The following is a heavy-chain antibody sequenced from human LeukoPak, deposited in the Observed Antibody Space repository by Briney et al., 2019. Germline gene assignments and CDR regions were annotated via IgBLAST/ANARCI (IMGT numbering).Heavy chain of an antibody. V-gene: IGHV3-23*01. CDR2: ISASGTYT. CDR1: GFTLSDYA. D-gene: IGHD3-10*01. Sequence: GGSLRLSCAASGFTLSDYAMSWVRQAPGKGLEWVSAISASGTYTHYADSVKGRFTMSRDNSKNTLYLQMNSLRAEDTAVYYCAKRSGSGSYYQQIFEYWGQGTLVTVSS. CDR3: AKRSGSGSYYQQIFEY. J-gene: IGHJ4*02.